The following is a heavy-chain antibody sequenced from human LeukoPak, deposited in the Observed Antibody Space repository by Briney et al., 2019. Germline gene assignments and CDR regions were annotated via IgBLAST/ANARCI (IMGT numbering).Heavy chain of an antibody. CDR3: ARVVNSYGPVDY. Sequence: GGSLRLSCAASGFTFSIHTMSWVRQAPGKGLEWVSCISTTSSYIYYADSVKGRLTISRDNAKNSLYLQMNSLRAEDTAVYYCARVVNSYGPVDYWGQGTLVTVSS. CDR1: GFTFSIHT. V-gene: IGHV3-21*01. D-gene: IGHD5-18*01. J-gene: IGHJ4*02. CDR2: ISTTSSYI.